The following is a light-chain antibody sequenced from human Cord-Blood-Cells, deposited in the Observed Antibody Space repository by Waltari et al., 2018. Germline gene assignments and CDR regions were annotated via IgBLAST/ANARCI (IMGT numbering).Light chain of an antibody. CDR2: KDS. Sequence: SYELTQPPSVSVSPGQTARLTCSGDALPKPYAYWYQQKPGQAPVLVIYKDSESPSGFPERFSGSSSGTTVTLTMSGVQAEDEADYYCQSADSSGTYVFGTGTKVTVL. V-gene: IGLV3-25*03. CDR3: QSADSSGTYV. J-gene: IGLJ1*01. CDR1: ALPKPY.